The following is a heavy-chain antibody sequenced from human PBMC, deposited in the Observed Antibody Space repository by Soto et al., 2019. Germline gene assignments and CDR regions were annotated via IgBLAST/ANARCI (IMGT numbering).Heavy chain of an antibody. CDR3: ATCREDSSSWAFDI. J-gene: IGHJ3*02. Sequence: WGPLRLPCTASGGTFSSHCGSWVRKAQGKGLEWVSAISGSGGSTYYADSVKGRFTISRDNSKNTLYLQMNSLRAEDTAVYYCATCREDSSSWAFDIWGQGTMVTVPS. CDR2: ISGSGGST. D-gene: IGHD6-6*01. V-gene: IGHV3-23*01. CDR1: GGTFSSHC.